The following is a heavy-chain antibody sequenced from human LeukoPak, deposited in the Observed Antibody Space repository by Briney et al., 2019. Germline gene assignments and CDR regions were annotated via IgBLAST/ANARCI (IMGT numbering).Heavy chain of an antibody. CDR1: GFTFSTYS. Sequence: GGSLRLSCAASGFTFSTYSMNWVRQAPGKGLEWVSYISTSSSTIYYADSVKGRFTISRDNANNSLYLQMNSLRAEDTAVYYCARDRVYASGSRDAFGIWGQGTMVAVSS. CDR2: ISTSSSTI. CDR3: ARDRVYASGSRDAFGI. J-gene: IGHJ3*02. D-gene: IGHD3-10*01. V-gene: IGHV3-48*01.